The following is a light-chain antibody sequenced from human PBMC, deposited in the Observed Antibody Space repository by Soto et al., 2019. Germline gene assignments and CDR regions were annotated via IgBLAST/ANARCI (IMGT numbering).Light chain of an antibody. V-gene: IGKV1-8*01. CDR2: AAS. J-gene: IGKJ3*01. Sequence: ALRMTQSPSSLSASTGDRVTITCRASQGISSYLAWYQQKPGKAPKLLIYAASTLQSGVPSRFSGSGSGTDFTLTISCLQSEDFATYYCQQYYSYPRDFGPGTKVDIK. CDR1: QGISSY. CDR3: QQYYSYPRD.